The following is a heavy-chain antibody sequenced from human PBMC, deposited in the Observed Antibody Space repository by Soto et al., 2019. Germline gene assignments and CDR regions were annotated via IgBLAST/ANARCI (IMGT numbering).Heavy chain of an antibody. V-gene: IGHV4-34*01. J-gene: IGHJ5*02. D-gene: IGHD3-3*01. CDR2: INHSGST. Sequence: SETLSLTCAVYGGSFSGYYWSWIRQPPGKGLEWIGEINHSGSTNYNPSLKSRVTISVDTSKNQFSLKLSSVTAADTAVYYCARGRWSGRNNWFDPWGQGNLVTVS. CDR3: ARGRWSGRNNWFDP. CDR1: GGSFSGYY.